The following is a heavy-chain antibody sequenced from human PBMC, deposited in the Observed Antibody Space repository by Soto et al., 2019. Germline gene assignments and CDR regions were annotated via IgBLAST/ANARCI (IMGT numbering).Heavy chain of an antibody. CDR2: IRSKAYGGTT. D-gene: IGHD3-9*01. Sequence: SLRLSCTASGFTFGDYAMSWFRQAPGKGLEWVGFIRSKAYGGTTEYAASVKGRFTISRDDSKSIAYLQMNSLKTEDTAVYYCTSLHYDILTGYDYWGQGTLVTVSS. V-gene: IGHV3-49*03. CDR1: GFTFGDYA. J-gene: IGHJ4*02. CDR3: TSLHYDILTGYDY.